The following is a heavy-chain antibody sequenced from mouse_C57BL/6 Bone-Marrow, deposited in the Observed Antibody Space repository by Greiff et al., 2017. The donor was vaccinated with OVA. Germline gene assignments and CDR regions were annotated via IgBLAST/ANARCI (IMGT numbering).Heavy chain of an antibody. CDR3: ARDGSSTYCYFDV. CDR2: IDPSDSET. J-gene: IGHJ1*03. Sequence: QVQLQQPGAELVRPGSSVKLSCTASGFTFTSYWMHWVKQRPIQGLEWIGNIDPSDSETHYNQKFKDKATLTVDKSSSTAYMQLSSLTSEDSAVYYCARDGSSTYCYFDVWGTGTTVTVSS. CDR1: GFTFTSYW. V-gene: IGHV1-52*01. D-gene: IGHD1-1*01.